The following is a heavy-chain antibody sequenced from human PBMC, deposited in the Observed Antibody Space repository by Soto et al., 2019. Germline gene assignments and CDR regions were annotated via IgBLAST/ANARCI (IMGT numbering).Heavy chain of an antibody. D-gene: IGHD2-2*01. CDR2: INSDGTTT. J-gene: IGHJ4*02. CDR3: AREGAVYCTTTSCLRPFDS. Sequence: EVQLVESGGGLVQPGGSLRLSCAASGFTFSSYWMHWVRQTPGKGLVWVSRINSDGTTTSYADSVKGRFTISRDTAKNTLHLQMNSLRVEDTAVYYCAREGAVYCTTTSCLRPFDSWGQGTLVTVSS. V-gene: IGHV3-74*01. CDR1: GFTFSSYW.